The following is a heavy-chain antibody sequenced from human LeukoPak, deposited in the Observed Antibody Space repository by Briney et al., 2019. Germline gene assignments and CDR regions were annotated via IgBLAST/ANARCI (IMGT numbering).Heavy chain of an antibody. D-gene: IGHD5-12*01. J-gene: IGHJ3*02. CDR1: GYTFTSYG. Sequence: ASVKVSCMASGYTFTSYGISWVRQAPGEGLEWMGWISAYNGNTNYAQKLQGRVTMTTDTSTSTAYMELRSLRSDDTAVYYCARGGKWLRSGGNAFDIWGQGTMVTVSS. CDR3: ARGGKWLRSGGNAFDI. CDR2: ISAYNGNT. V-gene: IGHV1-18*04.